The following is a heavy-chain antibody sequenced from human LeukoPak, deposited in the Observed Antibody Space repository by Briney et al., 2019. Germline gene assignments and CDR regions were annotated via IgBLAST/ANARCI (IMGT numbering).Heavy chain of an antibody. V-gene: IGHV5-51*01. J-gene: IGHJ4*02. CDR1: GYSFTSYW. D-gene: IGHD6-25*01. Sequence: KAGESLKISCKVSGYSFTSYWIAWVRRMPGKGLEWMGILYPGDSSTTYSPSFEGQVTFSADKSISTAYLQWSSLKTSDTAIYYCARSLSGHYFDYWGQGTLVTVSS. CDR3: ARSLSGHYFDY. CDR2: LYPGDSST.